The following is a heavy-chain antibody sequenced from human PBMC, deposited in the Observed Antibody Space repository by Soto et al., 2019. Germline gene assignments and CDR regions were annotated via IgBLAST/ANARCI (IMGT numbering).Heavy chain of an antibody. J-gene: IGHJ6*02. CDR2: IRSKANSYAT. CDR1: GFTFSGSA. V-gene: IGHV3-73*01. CDR3: TRRNSSSWSTGMDV. D-gene: IGHD6-13*01. Sequence: PGGSLRLSCAASGFTFSGSAMHWVRQASGKGLEWVGRIRSKANSYATAYAASVKGRFTISRDDSKNTAYLQMNSLKTEDTAVYYCTRRNSSSWSTGMDVWGQGTKVTVYS.